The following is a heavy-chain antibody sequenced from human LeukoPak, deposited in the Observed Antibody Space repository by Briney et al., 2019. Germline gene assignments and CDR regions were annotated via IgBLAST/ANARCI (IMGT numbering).Heavy chain of an antibody. CDR1: GGSISSYY. D-gene: IGHD6-13*01. CDR3: ARGLFSSSWSYYYYMDV. J-gene: IGHJ6*03. Sequence: SETLSLTCTVSGGSISSYYWSWIRQPPGKGLEWIGYIYYSGSTNYNPSLKSRVTISVDTSKNQFSLKLSSVTAADTAVYYCARGLFSSSWSYYYYMDVWGKGTTVTVSS. CDR2: IYYSGST. V-gene: IGHV4-59*12.